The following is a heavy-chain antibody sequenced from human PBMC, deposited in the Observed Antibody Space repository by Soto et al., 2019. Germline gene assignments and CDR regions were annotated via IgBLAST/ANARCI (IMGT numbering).Heavy chain of an antibody. V-gene: IGHV4-30-4*01. D-gene: IGHD1-26*01. J-gene: IGHJ4*02. Sequence: SETLSLTCTVSGGSISSGAYYWSWIRLPPGKGLEWIGYIYHSGSTDYNPSLNSRITISGDTSTNQCALSLSSVTAADTAVYYCAKDLVSLGSYFDYWGQVTQGTVFS. CDR3: AKDLVSLGSYFDY. CDR1: GGSISSGAYY. CDR2: IYHSGST.